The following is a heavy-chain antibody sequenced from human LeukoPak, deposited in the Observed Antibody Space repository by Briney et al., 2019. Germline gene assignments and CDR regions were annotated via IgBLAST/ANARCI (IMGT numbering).Heavy chain of an antibody. Sequence: PSETLSLTCTVSGGSISSYYWSWIRQPAGKGLEWIGRICTSGSTNYNPSLKSRVTMSVDTSKNQFSLKLSSVTAADTAVYYCARAGKGWLVHKRGFDYWGQGTLVTVSS. J-gene: IGHJ4*02. CDR2: ICTSGST. CDR1: GGSISSYY. CDR3: ARAGKGWLVHKRGFDY. D-gene: IGHD6-19*01. V-gene: IGHV4-4*07.